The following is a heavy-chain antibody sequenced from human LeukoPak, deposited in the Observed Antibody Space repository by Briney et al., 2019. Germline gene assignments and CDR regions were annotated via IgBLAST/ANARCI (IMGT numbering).Heavy chain of an antibody. Sequence: SETLSLTCAVSGYSISSGYYWGWIRQPPGKGLEWIGSIYHSGSTYYNPSLKSRVTISVDTSKNQFSLKLSSVTAADTAVYYCARRGHYDFWKGNDYWGQGTLVTVSS. CDR1: GYSISSGYY. CDR3: ARRGHYDFWKGNDY. CDR2: IYHSGST. D-gene: IGHD3-3*01. J-gene: IGHJ4*02. V-gene: IGHV4-38-2*01.